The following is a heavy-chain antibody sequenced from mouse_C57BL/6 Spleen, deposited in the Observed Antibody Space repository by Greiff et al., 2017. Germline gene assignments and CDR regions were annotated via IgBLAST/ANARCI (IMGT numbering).Heavy chain of an antibody. V-gene: IGHV1-81*01. CDR1: GYTFTSYG. CDR2: IYPRSGNT. J-gene: IGHJ2*01. CDR3: ARERIYYGNHFDD. D-gene: IGHD2-1*01. Sequence: VQLQQSGAELARPGASVKLSCKASGYTFTSYGISWVKQRTGQGLEWIGEIYPRSGNTYYNEKFKGKATLTADKSSSTAYMELRSLTSEDSAVYFCARERIYYGNHFDDWGQGTTLTVSS.